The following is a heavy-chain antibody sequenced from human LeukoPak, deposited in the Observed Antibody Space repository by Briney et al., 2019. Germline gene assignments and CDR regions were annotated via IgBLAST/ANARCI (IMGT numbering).Heavy chain of an antibody. CDR2: IKSKTDGGKT. CDR1: GFTFSNAW. Sequence: PGGSLRLSCAASGFTFSNAWMSWVRQAPGKGLEWVGRIKSKTDGGKTDYAAPVKGRFTISRDDSKNTLYLQMNSLKTEDTAVYHCTTDYSDYYGSGSYYNVDYWGQGTLVTVSS. V-gene: IGHV3-15*01. J-gene: IGHJ4*02. CDR3: TTDYSDYYGSGSYYNVDY. D-gene: IGHD3-10*01.